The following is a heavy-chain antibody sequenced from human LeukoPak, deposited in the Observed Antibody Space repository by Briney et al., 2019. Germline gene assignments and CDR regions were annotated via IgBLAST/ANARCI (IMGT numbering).Heavy chain of an antibody. CDR1: GFTFSSSA. CDR3: AKGGIAAAGIGYYGMDV. J-gene: IGHJ6*02. CDR2: ISGRGGTT. Sequence: GGSLRLSCEASGFTFSSSAMSWVRQAPGKGLEWVSAISGRGGTTYYADSVKGRFTISRDNSKNTLYLQMNSLRAEDTAVYYCAKGGIAAAGIGYYGMDVWGQGITVAVSS. V-gene: IGHV3-23*01. D-gene: IGHD6-13*01.